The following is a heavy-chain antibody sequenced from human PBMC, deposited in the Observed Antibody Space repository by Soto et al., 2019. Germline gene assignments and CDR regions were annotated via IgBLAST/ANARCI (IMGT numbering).Heavy chain of an antibody. J-gene: IGHJ5*02. V-gene: IGHV1-18*01. CDR3: ARGVGSGSYYNQYNWFDP. CDR1: GYTFTNYG. CDR2: ISAYNGNT. Sequence: QVQLVQSGAEVKKPGASVKVSCKASGYTFTNYGISWVRQAPGQGLEWMGWISAYNGNTKYAQKLQGRVTMTTDTSTSTAYMELRSVRPDDTAVYYCARGVGSGSYYNQYNWFDPWGQGTLVTVSS. D-gene: IGHD3-10*01.